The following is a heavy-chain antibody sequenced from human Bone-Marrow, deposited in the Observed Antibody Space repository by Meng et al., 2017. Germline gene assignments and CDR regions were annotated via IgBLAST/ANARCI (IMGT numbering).Heavy chain of an antibody. CDR3: ARGRSGYFDY. V-gene: IGHV3-33*01. CDR1: GFTFSSYG. J-gene: IGHJ4*02. Sequence: QVRLVEAGGGWVQPGRSLGLSCAAFGFTFSSYGMHWVRQAPGKGLEWVAVIWYDGSNKYYADSVKGRFTISRDNSKNTLYLQMNSLRAEDTAVYYCARGRSGYFDYWGQGTLVTVSS. D-gene: IGHD3-3*01. CDR2: IWYDGSNK.